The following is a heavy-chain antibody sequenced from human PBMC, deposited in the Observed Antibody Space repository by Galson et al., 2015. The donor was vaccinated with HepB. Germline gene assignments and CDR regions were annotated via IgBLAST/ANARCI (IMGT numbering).Heavy chain of an antibody. J-gene: IGHJ4*02. CDR1: GFTFSSYS. Sequence: SLRLSCAASGFTFSSYSMNWVRQAPGKGLEWVSYISSSSSTIYYADSVKGRFTISRDNAKNSLYLQMNSLRAEDTAVYYCARDQRGTLYYYDSSGYRVLDYWGQGTLVTVSS. V-gene: IGHV3-48*01. CDR2: ISSSSSTI. CDR3: ARDQRGTLYYYDSSGYRVLDY. D-gene: IGHD3-22*01.